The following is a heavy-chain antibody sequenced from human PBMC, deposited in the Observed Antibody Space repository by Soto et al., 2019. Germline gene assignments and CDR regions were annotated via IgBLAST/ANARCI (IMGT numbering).Heavy chain of an antibody. Sequence: SETLSLTCTASGGPISTYYWSWIRQPPGKGLEWIGYIYYSGSTNYNPSLKSRVTISVDTSKNQFSLKLSSVTAADTAVYYCARRGYSYGLYYYYAMDVWGQGTTVT. CDR3: ARRGYSYGLYYYYAMDV. CDR2: IYYSGST. D-gene: IGHD5-18*01. V-gene: IGHV4-59*08. J-gene: IGHJ6*02. CDR1: GGPISTYY.